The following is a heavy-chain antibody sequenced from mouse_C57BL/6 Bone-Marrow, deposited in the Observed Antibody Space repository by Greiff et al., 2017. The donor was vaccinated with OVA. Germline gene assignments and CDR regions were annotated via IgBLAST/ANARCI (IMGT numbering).Heavy chain of an antibody. CDR3: SEDSAVYYWACGQLRLRETWFAY. J-gene: IGHJ3*01. CDR2: GPGLDWLL. Sequence: QVQLQQSGPELARPWASVKISCQAFYTFSRRVHFAIRDTNYWMQWVKQRPGPGLDWLLSLYPVNGDTSYNQKFKGKATLTADKSSSTAYMQLSSLTSEDSAVYYWACGQLRLRETWFAYWGQGTLVTVSA. V-gene: IGHV1-87*01. CDR1: YTFSRRVH. D-gene: IGHD3-2*02.